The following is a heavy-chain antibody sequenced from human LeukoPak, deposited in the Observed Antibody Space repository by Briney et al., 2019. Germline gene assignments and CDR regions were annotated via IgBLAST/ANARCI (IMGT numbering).Heavy chain of an antibody. CDR1: GFTFNNAW. CDR2: IKITTDGGTT. V-gene: IGHV3-15*01. D-gene: IGHD3-10*01. CDR3: TPERTRPMVRGEYWGYFEC. J-gene: IGHJ4*02. Sequence: GGSLRLSCAASGFTFNNAWMTWVRQAPGMGLEWMARIKITTDGGTTDYAAPVKGRFSISRDDSKNTVYLQMNSLKTEDTAVYYCTPERTRPMVRGEYWGYFECWGQGTLVTVSS.